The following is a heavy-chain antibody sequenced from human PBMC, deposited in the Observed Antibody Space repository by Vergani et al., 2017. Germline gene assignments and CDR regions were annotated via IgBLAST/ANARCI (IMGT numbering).Heavy chain of an antibody. Sequence: EVQLLESGGGLVQPGGSLRLSCAASGFTFSSYAMSWVRQAPGKGREWVSAISGSGGSTYYANSVKGRFTISRDNAKNTLYLQMNSLRAEDTAVYYCAKSTTGEVYYYYYGMDVWGQGTTVTVSS. CDR3: AKSTTGEVYYYYYGMDV. CDR1: GFTFSSYA. CDR2: ISGSGGST. V-gene: IGHV3-23*01. J-gene: IGHJ6*02. D-gene: IGHD1-1*01.